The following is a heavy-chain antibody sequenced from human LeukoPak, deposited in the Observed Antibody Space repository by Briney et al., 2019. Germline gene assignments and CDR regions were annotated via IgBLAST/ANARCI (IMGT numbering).Heavy chain of an antibody. CDR1: GVTFNNYA. CDR2: ISGSGGST. V-gene: IGHV3-23*01. D-gene: IGHD4-11*01. Sequence: PGGSLRLSCSASGVTFNNYAMSWVRQAPGKGLEWVSAISGSGGSTNYADSVKGRFTISRDNSKNTLYLQMSSLRAEDTAVYYCAKETSYSNYVGSYAFDIWGQGIMVSVSS. J-gene: IGHJ3*02. CDR3: AKETSYSNYVGSYAFDI.